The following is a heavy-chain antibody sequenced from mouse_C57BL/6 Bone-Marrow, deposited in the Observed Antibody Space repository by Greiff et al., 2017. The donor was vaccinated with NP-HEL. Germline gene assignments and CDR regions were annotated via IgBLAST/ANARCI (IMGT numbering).Heavy chain of an antibody. V-gene: IGHV5-6*02. CDR2: ISSGGSYT. CDR3: ARHYYGSSYGSYAMDY. CDR1: GFTFSSYG. D-gene: IGHD1-1*01. J-gene: IGHJ4*01. Sequence: EVKLVESGGDLVKPGGSLKLSCAASGFTFSSYGMSWVRQTPDKRLEWVATISSGGSYTYYPDSVKGRFTISRDNAKNTLYLQMSSLKSEDTAMYYCARHYYGSSYGSYAMDYWGQGTSVTVSS.